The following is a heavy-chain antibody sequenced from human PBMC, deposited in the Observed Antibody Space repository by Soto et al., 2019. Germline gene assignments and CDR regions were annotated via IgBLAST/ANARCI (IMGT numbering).Heavy chain of an antibody. D-gene: IGHD2-8*02. J-gene: IGHJ4*02. V-gene: IGHV4-34*01. CDR1: GGSFSGYY. CDR3: ARDKITGLFDY. CDR2: INHSGST. Sequence: SETLCLTCAVYGGSFSGYYWSWIRQPPGKGLEWIGEINHSGSTNYNPSLKSRVTISVDTSKNQFSLKLTSVTAADTAVYYCARDKITGLFDYWGQGTLVTVSS.